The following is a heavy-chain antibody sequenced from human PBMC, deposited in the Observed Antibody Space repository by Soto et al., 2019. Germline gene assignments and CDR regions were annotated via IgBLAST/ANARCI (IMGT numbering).Heavy chain of an antibody. D-gene: IGHD2-2*01. V-gene: IGHV3-30*18. J-gene: IGHJ6*02. CDR3: AKDAIVVVPPAKRSFGMDV. CDR2: ISHDGTNK. CDR1: GFTFSSYD. Sequence: GSLRLSCADSGFTFSSYDMHWVRQAPGKGLEWVALISHDGTNKYYAESVKGRFTISRDNSKNTLYLQMNSLRADDTAVYYCAKDAIVVVPPAKRSFGMDVWGPGTTVTVSS.